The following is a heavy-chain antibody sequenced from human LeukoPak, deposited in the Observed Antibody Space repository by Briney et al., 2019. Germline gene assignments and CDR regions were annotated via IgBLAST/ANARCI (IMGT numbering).Heavy chain of an antibody. CDR3: ARDPYSGAYGDTYYYFMDV. J-gene: IGHJ6*03. CDR2: IDSGGST. D-gene: IGHD1-26*01. Sequence: GGSLRLSCAASGFTVSNNYMSWVRQAPGKGLEWVSVIDSGGSTYYAGSVKGRFTISRDNARNSLYLQMNSLTAEDTAVYYCARDPYSGAYGDTYYYFMDVWGKGTTVTISS. V-gene: IGHV3-66*01. CDR1: GFTVSNNY.